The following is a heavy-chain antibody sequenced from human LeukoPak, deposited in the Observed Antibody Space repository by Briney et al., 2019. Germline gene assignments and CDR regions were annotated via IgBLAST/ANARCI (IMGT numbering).Heavy chain of an antibody. D-gene: IGHD6-13*01. Sequence: ASVKVSCKASGYTFTSYDINWVRQATGQGLEWMGWMNPNSGNTGYAQKFQGRVTMTRNTSISTAYMELSSLRSEDTAVYYCARERNERQLGDYYYYYGMDVWGQGTTVTVSS. V-gene: IGHV1-8*01. CDR2: MNPNSGNT. CDR3: ARERNERQLGDYYYYYGMDV. CDR1: GYTFTSYD. J-gene: IGHJ6*02.